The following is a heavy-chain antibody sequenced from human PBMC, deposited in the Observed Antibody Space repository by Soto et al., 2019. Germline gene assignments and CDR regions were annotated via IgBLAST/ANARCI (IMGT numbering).Heavy chain of an antibody. V-gene: IGHV4-4*02. J-gene: IGHJ4*02. CDR1: GGSISSSNW. D-gene: IGHD3-22*01. Sequence: QVQLQESGPGLVKPSGTLSLTCAVSGGSISSSNWWSWVRHPPGKGLEWIGEIYHSGSTNYNPSRKRRVTRSVDKSKKQFSLKLGSVTAADTAVYYCARTNYYDSSGYDCWGQGTLVTVSS. CDR2: IYHSGST. CDR3: ARTNYYDSSGYDC.